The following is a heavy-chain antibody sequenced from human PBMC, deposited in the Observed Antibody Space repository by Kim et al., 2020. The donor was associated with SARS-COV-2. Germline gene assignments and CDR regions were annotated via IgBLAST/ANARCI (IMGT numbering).Heavy chain of an antibody. J-gene: IGHJ4*02. D-gene: IGHD6-19*01. CDR2: ISSSSSYI. Sequence: LSLTCAASGFTFSSYSMNWVRQAPGKGLEWVSSISSSSSYIYYADSVKGRFTISRDNAKNSLYLQMNSLRAEDTAVYYCARRGLYSSGWGWGQGTLVTVSS. CDR1: GFTFSSYS. CDR3: ARRGLYSSGWG. V-gene: IGHV3-21*01.